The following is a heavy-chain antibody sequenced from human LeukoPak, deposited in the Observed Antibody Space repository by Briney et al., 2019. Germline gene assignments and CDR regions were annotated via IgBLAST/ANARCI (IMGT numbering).Heavy chain of an antibody. CDR2: INPSGST. Sequence: PSETLSLTCAVYGGSFSGYFWRWIRQPPGKGLEWIGEINPSGSTNYNPSLKSRVTISVDTSKNQFCLKLSSVTAADTAVYYCAGEPTSGREPTSGRPLDYWGQGTLVTVSS. CDR1: GGSFSGYF. CDR3: AGEPTSGREPTSGRPLDY. J-gene: IGHJ4*02. D-gene: IGHD5-12*01. V-gene: IGHV4-34*01.